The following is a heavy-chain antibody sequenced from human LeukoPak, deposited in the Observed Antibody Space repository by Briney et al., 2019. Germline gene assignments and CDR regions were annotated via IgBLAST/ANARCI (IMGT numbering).Heavy chain of an antibody. V-gene: IGHV3-21*01. J-gene: IGHJ6*03. CDR2: ISSSSSYI. CDR3: ARDTPPLLTCSSTSCRSYYYYYMDV. Sequence: GGSLRLSCAASGFTFSSYSMNWVRQAPGKGLEWVSSISSSSSYIYYADSVKGRFTISRDNAKNSLYLQMNSLRAEDTAVYYCARDTPPLLTCSSTSCRSYYYYYMDVWGKGTTVTVSS. CDR1: GFTFSSYS. D-gene: IGHD2-2*01.